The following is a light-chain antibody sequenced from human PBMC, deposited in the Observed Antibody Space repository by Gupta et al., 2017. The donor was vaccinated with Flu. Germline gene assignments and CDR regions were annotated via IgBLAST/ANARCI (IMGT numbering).Light chain of an antibody. CDR2: GAS. V-gene: IGKV3-20*01. J-gene: IGKJ4*01. CDR3: QQDSSSPVT. CDR1: QSINRDY. Sequence: EIVLTQSPGTLSLSPGERATLSCRASQSINRDYLAWYQQRPGQAPRLLIYGASTRATGIADRFGGSGSGTDFTLTISSLAPEDFAVYYCQQDSSSPVTFGGGTKVEI.